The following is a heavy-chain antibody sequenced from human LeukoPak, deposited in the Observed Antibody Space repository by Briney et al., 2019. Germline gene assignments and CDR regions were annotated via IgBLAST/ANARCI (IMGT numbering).Heavy chain of an antibody. CDR3: ARAYGSGSYYTS. CDR1: GFTFSSYW. CDR2: IKQDGSEK. V-gene: IGHV3-7*01. D-gene: IGHD3-10*01. J-gene: IGHJ4*02. Sequence: PGGSLRLSCAASGFTFSSYWMSWGRQAPGKGVEWVAKIKQDGSEKYYVDSVKGRFTISRDNAKNSLYLQMNSLRAEDTAVYYCARAYGSGSYYTSWGQGTLVTVSS.